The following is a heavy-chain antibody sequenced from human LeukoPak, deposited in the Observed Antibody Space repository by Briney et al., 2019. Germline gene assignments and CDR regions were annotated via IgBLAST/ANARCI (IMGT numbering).Heavy chain of an antibody. D-gene: IGHD3-10*01. V-gene: IGHV3-74*01. CDR2: INSDGSST. CDR3: ARASPWFGELLYDY. CDR1: GFTFSSYA. J-gene: IGHJ4*02. Sequence: GGSLRLSCAASGFTFSSYAMSWVRQAPGKGLVWVSRINSDGSSTSYADSVKGRFTISRDNAKNTLYLQMNSLRAEDTAVYYCARASPWFGELLYDYWGQGTLVTVSS.